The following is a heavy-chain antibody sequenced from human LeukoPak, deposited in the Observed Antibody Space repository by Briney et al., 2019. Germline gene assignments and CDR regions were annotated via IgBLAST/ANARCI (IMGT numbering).Heavy chain of an antibody. V-gene: IGHV1-69*13. CDR1: GGTFSSYA. Sequence: SVKVSCKASGGTFSSYAISWVRQAPGQGLEWMGGIIPIFGTANYAQKFQGRVTITADESTSTAYMELSSLRSEDTAVYYCASRGEGSYYYYYMDVWGKGTTVTVSS. CDR2: IIPIFGTA. J-gene: IGHJ6*03. CDR3: ASRGEGSYYYYYMDV. D-gene: IGHD3-10*01.